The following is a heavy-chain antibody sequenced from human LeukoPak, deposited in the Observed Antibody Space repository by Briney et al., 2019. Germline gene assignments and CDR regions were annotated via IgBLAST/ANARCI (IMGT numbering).Heavy chain of an antibody. Sequence: PSETLSLTCTVSGGSISSYYWSWIRQPPGKGLEWIGYIYYSGSTNYNPSLKSRVTISVDTSKNQFSLKLSSVTAVDTAVYYCATHSSSWVFDYWGQGTLVTVSS. D-gene: IGHD6-13*01. CDR1: GGSISSYY. CDR3: ATHSSSWVFDY. CDR2: IYYSGST. J-gene: IGHJ4*02. V-gene: IGHV4-59*12.